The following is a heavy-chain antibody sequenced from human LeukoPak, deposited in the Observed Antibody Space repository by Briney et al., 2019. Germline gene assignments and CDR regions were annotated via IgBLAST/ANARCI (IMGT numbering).Heavy chain of an antibody. CDR1: GYTFTSYG. Sequence: GPVKVSCKASGYTFTSYGISWVRQAPGQGLEWMGWISAYNGNTGYAQKFQGRVTITRNTSISTAYMGLSSLRSEDTAVYYCARLPFGGSYSYWGQGTLVTVSS. CDR3: ARLPFGGSYSY. D-gene: IGHD1-26*01. J-gene: IGHJ4*02. CDR2: ISAYNGNT. V-gene: IGHV1-8*03.